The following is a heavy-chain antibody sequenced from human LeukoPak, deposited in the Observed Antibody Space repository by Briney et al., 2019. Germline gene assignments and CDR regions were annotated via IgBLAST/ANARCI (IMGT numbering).Heavy chain of an antibody. CDR2: ISSYSTTT. J-gene: IGHJ4*02. CDR3: ARGRGLTLSYHYFDY. CDR1: GFTVSSNY. Sequence: GGSLRLSCAASGFTVSSNYMSWVRQAPGRGLEWVAYISSYSTTTYYAESVKGRFTISRDNAKNSLYLQVSSLRDEDTAVYYCARGRGLTLSYHYFDYWGQGTLVTVSS. D-gene: IGHD3-10*01. V-gene: IGHV3-48*02.